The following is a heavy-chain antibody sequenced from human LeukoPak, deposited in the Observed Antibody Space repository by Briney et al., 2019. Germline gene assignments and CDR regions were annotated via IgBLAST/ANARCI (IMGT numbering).Heavy chain of an antibody. J-gene: IGHJ5*02. CDR3: AREANIAAAIVWFDP. V-gene: IGHV4-34*01. CDR2: INHSGST. Sequence: SETLSPTCAVYGGSFSGYYWNWIRQPPGKGLEWIGEINHSGSTNYNPSLKSRVTISIDTSKNQFSLKLSSVTAADTAVYYCAREANIAAAIVWFDPWGQGTLVTVSS. D-gene: IGHD6-13*01. CDR1: GGSFSGYY.